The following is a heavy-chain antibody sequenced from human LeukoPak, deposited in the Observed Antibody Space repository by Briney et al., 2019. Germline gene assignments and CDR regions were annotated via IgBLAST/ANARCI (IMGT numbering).Heavy chain of an antibody. J-gene: IGHJ5*02. CDR1: GYSFGGYY. Sequence: ASVKISRKTSGYSFGGYYIHWVRQAPGQGLEWMGRINPNSANTKYAQKFQGRVTMTRDTSTNTVFMELSSLRSDDTAVYYCARDGAYSLGLIWLDPWGQGTLVSVSS. CDR2: INPNSANT. CDR3: ARDGAYSLGLIWLDP. V-gene: IGHV1-2*06. D-gene: IGHD5-18*01.